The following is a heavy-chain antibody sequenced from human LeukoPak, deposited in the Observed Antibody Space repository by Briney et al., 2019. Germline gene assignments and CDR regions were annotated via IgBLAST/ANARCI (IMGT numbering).Heavy chain of an antibody. CDR1: GGSISSYY. D-gene: IGHD5-12*01. CDR2: IYTSGST. J-gene: IGHJ6*03. CDR3: ARSNDIVAFFRGYYMDV. Sequence: SETLSLTCTVSGGSISSYYWSWIRQPAGKGLEWIGRIYTSGSTNYNPSLKSRVTMSVDTSKNQFSLKLSSVTAADTAVYYCARSNDIVAFFRGYYMDVWGKGTTVTISS. V-gene: IGHV4-4*07.